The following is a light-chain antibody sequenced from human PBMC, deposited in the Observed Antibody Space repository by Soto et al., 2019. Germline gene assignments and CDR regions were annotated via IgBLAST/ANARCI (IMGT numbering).Light chain of an antibody. CDR1: SSDVGTYNR. CDR3: SLYTSSGTYV. Sequence: QSALTQPPSVSGSPGQSVTISCTGTSSDVGTYNRVSWYQQPPGTAPKLMIYEVSNRPSGVPDRFSGFKSGNMASLTISGLQAEDEGDYYCSLYTSSGTYVFGTGTKLTVL. J-gene: IGLJ1*01. CDR2: EVS. V-gene: IGLV2-18*01.